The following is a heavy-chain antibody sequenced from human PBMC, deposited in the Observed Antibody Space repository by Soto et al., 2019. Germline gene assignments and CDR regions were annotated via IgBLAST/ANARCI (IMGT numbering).Heavy chain of an antibody. J-gene: IGHJ4*02. CDR3: ARLYDSSDYYFDY. Sequence: SAEPSCKDSGGTFNSNAISWVRQAPGQGLEWMGGIIPIFGTANYAQKFQGRVTITADESTSTAYMELSSLRSEDTAVYYCARLYDSSDYYFDYWGQGTLVTVSS. V-gene: IGHV1-69*13. CDR1: GGTFNSNA. CDR2: IIPIFGTA. D-gene: IGHD3-22*01.